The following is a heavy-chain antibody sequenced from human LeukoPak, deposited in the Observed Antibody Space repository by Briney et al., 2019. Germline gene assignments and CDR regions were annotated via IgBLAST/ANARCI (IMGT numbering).Heavy chain of an antibody. Sequence: PGGSLRLSCAASGFTFSSYGMHWVRQAPGKGLEWVSVISGSGGSTYFADSVMGRFTISRDNSKNTLYLQMNSLRAEDTALYYCAKELRGVYAGDFDYWGQGTLVTVSS. CDR2: ISGSGGST. CDR3: AKELRGVYAGDFDY. V-gene: IGHV3-23*01. CDR1: GFTFSSYG. D-gene: IGHD3-10*01. J-gene: IGHJ4*02.